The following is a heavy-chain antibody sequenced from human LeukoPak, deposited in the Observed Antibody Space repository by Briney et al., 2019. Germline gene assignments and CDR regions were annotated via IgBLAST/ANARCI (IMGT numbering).Heavy chain of an antibody. Sequence: PGGPLRLSCAASGFTFSSYAMSWVRQAPGKGLEWVSAISGSGGSTYYADSVKGRFTISRDNSKNTLYLQMNSLRAEDTAVYYCAKDKYYYYDSSGYSFYFDYWGQGTLVTVSS. CDR1: GFTFSSYA. D-gene: IGHD3-22*01. CDR2: ISGSGGST. CDR3: AKDKYYYYDSSGYSFYFDY. V-gene: IGHV3-23*01. J-gene: IGHJ4*02.